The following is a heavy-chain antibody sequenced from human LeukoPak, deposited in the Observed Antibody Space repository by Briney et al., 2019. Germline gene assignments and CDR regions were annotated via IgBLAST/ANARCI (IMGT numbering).Heavy chain of an antibody. CDR1: GGTFSSYA. J-gene: IGHJ5*02. Sequence: ASVKVSCRASGGTFSSYAISWVRQAPGQGLEWMGRIIPILGIANYAQKFQGRVTITADKSTSTAYMELSSLRSEDTAVYYCARLPSAISNCSGGKGCVDPWGQGTLVTVSS. CDR3: ARLPSAISNCSGGKGCVDP. CDR2: IIPILGIA. D-gene: IGHD2-15*01. V-gene: IGHV1-69*04.